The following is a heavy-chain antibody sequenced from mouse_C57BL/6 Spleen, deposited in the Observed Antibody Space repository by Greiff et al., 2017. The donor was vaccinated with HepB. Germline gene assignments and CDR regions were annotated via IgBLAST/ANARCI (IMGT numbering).Heavy chain of an antibody. D-gene: IGHD1-1*02. CDR3: ARWWDGY. CDR1: GYTFTDYY. J-gene: IGHJ2*01. CDR2: INPNNGGT. Sequence: EVQLQQSGPELVKPGASVKISCKASGYTFTDYYMNWVKQSHGKSLEWIGDINPNNGGTSYNQKFKGKATLTVDKSSSTAYMELRSLTSADSAVYYCARWWDGYWGQGTTLTVSS. V-gene: IGHV1-26*01.